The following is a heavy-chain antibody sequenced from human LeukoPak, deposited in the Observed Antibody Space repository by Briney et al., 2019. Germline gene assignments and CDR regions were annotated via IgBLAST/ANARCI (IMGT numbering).Heavy chain of an antibody. J-gene: IGHJ4*02. CDR2: ISYSVTT. Sequence: KASETLSLTCTVSGGSISSSSHYWAWIRQPPGKGLEWIASISYSVTTYYNSSLKSRVTISVDTSKSLFSPKLTSVTAADTAVYYCARHLRGASIFYDYWGQGTLVTVSS. D-gene: IGHD1-26*01. CDR1: GGSISSSSHY. CDR3: ARHLRGASIFYDY. V-gene: IGHV4-39*01.